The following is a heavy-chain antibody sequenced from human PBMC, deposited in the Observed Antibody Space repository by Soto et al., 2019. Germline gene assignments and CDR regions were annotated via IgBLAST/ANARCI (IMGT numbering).Heavy chain of an antibody. V-gene: IGHV4-31*03. J-gene: IGHJ4*02. D-gene: IGHD2-2*01. CDR3: ARGAVVPAMPMNFDY. Sequence: QVQLQESGPGLVKPSQTLSLTCTVSGGSISSGGYYWSWIRQHPGKGLEWIGYIYYSGSTYYNPSHKSRGTISVYTSKNQASLKLSAVTAADTDVYYCARGAVVPAMPMNFDYCGQGTLVTVSS. CDR1: GGSISSGGYY. CDR2: IYYSGST.